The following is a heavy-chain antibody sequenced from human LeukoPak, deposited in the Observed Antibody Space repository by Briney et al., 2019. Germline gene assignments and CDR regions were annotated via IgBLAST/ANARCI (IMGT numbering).Heavy chain of an antibody. V-gene: IGHV4-30-4*01. Sequence: KPSQTLSLTCTVSGGSISTNDYYWSWVRQPPGKGLEWIGYINYGGTTYYNPSLQSRVTFSLDTSSNQFSLNLNSVTAADTAVYYCARASLLSIVVVPSTCFDYWGQGALVTVSS. CDR3: ARASLLSIVVVPSTCFDY. CDR2: INYGGTT. CDR1: GGSISTNDYY. J-gene: IGHJ4*02. D-gene: IGHD2-2*01.